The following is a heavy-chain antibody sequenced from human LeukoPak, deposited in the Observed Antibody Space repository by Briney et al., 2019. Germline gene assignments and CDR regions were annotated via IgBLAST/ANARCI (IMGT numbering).Heavy chain of an antibody. CDR2: ISAYNGNT. CDR1: GYSFTDYY. J-gene: IGHJ4*02. Sequence: ASVKVSCKASGYSFTDYYMHWVRQAPGQGLEWMGWISAYNGNTNYAQKLQGRVTMTTDTSTSTAYMELRSLRSDDTAVYYCAREIGVVRGVPDFDYWGQGTLVTVSS. V-gene: IGHV1-18*04. CDR3: AREIGVVRGVPDFDY. D-gene: IGHD3-10*01.